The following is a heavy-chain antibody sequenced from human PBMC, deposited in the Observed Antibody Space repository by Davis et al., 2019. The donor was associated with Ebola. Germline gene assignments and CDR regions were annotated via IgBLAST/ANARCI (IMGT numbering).Heavy chain of an antibody. CDR3: AREGGYPESYYYYGMDV. J-gene: IGHJ6*02. Sequence: ASVKVSCKASGGTFTSYDINWVRQATGQGLEWMGWMNPNSGNTGYAQKFQGRVTITRNTSISTAYMELSRLRSDDTAVYYCAREGGYPESYYYYGMDVWGQGTTVTVSS. CDR1: GGTFTSYD. D-gene: IGHD3-16*01. CDR2: MNPNSGNT. V-gene: IGHV1-8*03.